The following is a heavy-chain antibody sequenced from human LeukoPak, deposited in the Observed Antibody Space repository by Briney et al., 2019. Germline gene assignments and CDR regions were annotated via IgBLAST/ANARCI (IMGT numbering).Heavy chain of an antibody. CDR1: GFTFNDYY. D-gene: IGHD6-13*01. CDR3: VRGRTSGSSWPFDY. V-gene: IGHV3-11*04. Sequence: GGSLRLSCAASGFTFNDYYMSWIRQAPGKGLEWISYIGSSGGSINYADSVKGRFAISRDNAKNSLSLQMNSLRAEDTAVYYCVRGRTSGSSWPFDYWGQGTLVTVSS. J-gene: IGHJ4*02. CDR2: IGSSGGSI.